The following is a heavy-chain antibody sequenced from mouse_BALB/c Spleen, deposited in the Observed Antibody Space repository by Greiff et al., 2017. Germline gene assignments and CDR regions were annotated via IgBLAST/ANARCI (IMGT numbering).Heavy chain of an antibody. CDR1: GFSLTGHG. V-gene: IGHV2-6-7*01. CDR3: ARDHLDY. J-gene: IGHJ2*01. Sequence: VQVVESGPGLVVPSQSLSITCTVTGFSLTGHGVNWVREPPGKGLEWLGMIWGDGSTDYHSALKSILSSSKDNSKSQGLLIMSSLQTDDTARYYGARDHLDYWGQGTTLTVSS. CDR2: IWGDGST.